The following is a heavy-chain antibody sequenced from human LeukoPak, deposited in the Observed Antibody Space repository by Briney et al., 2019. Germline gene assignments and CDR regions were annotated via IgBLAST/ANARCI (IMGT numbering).Heavy chain of an antibody. D-gene: IGHD5-18*01. CDR1: GYTFTGYY. V-gene: IGHV1-2*02. CDR2: INPNSGGT. Sequence: ASVKVSCKASGYTFTGYYMHWVRQAPGQGLEWMGWINPNSGGTNYAQKFQGGVTMTRDTSISTAYMELSRLRSDDTAVYYCAIHTAMVFPYYYGMDVWGQGTTVTVSS. CDR3: AIHTAMVFPYYYGMDV. J-gene: IGHJ6*02.